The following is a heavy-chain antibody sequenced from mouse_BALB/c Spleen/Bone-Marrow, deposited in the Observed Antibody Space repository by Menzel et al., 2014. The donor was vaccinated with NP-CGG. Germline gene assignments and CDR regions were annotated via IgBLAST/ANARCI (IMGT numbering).Heavy chain of an antibody. CDR1: GFDIKDTY. J-gene: IGHJ2*01. CDR3: ARLITTDY. Sequence: VQLQQSGAELVKPGASVKLSCTASGFDIKDTYMHWVKRRPEQGLEWIGRIDPANGNTKYDPKFQGKATITADTSSNTAYLQLSSLTSEDTAVYYCARLITTDYWGQGTTLTVSS. D-gene: IGHD2-4*01. V-gene: IGHV14-3*02. CDR2: IDPANGNT.